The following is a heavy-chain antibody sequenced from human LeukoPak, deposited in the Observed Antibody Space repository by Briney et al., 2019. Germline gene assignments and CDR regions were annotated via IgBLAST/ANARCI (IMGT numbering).Heavy chain of an antibody. V-gene: IGHV3-43*01. D-gene: IGHD3-10*02. Sequence: GGSLRLSCAASGLTFDDYTMHWVRQAPGKGLEWVSLISWDGGTRYYADSVKGRFTISRDNSKNTLYLQMNSLRAEDTAVYYCAELGITMIGGVWGKGTTVTISS. CDR3: AELGITMIGGV. J-gene: IGHJ6*04. CDR2: ISWDGGTR. CDR1: GLTFDDYT.